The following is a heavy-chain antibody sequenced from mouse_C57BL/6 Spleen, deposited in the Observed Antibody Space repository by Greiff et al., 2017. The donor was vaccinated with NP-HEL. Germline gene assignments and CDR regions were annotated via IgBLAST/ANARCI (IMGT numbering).Heavy chain of an antibody. D-gene: IGHD1-1*01. Sequence: VQLQQSGAELVKPGASVKMSCKASGYTFTSYWITWVKQRPGQGLEWIGDIYPGSGSTNYNEKFKSKATLTVDTSSSTAYMQLTILTSEDSAVYYCARGGTVVATNWYFDVWGTGTTVTVSS. V-gene: IGHV1-55*01. CDR1: GYTFTSYW. CDR3: ARGGTVVATNWYFDV. J-gene: IGHJ1*03. CDR2: IYPGSGST.